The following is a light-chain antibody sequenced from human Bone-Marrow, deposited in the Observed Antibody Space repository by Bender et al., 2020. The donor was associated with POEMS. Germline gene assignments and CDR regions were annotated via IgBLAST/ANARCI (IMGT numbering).Light chain of an antibody. J-gene: IGLJ2*01. CDR2: DVT. V-gene: IGLV2-14*01. CDR3: SSYTSSTTLV. CDR1: SSDVGGYNY. Sequence: QSVLTQPPSVSGTPGQRVTISCSGTSSDVGGYNYVSWYQQHPGKAPKLMIYDVTNWPSGVSNRFSGSKSGNTASLTISGLQAEDEADYYCSSYTSSTTLVFGGGTKLTVL.